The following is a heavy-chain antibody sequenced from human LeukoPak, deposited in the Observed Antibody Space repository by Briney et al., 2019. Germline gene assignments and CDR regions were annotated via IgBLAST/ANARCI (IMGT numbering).Heavy chain of an antibody. Sequence: SVKVSCKASGGTFSSYTISWVRQAPGQGLEWMGRIIPILGTANYAQRFQGRVTITADKSTSTAYMELSSLRSEDTAVYYCARERRGYSLWSKADYWGQGTLVTVSS. V-gene: IGHV1-69*08. J-gene: IGHJ4*02. CDR1: GGTFSSYT. CDR2: IIPILGTA. CDR3: ARERRGYSLWSKADY. D-gene: IGHD5-18*01.